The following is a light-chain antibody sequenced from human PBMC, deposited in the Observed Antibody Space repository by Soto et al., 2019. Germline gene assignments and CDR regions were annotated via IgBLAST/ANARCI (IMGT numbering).Light chain of an antibody. J-gene: IGKJ5*01. CDR2: ATS. CDR1: QRVSNN. CDR3: QQYDSWPPP. V-gene: IGKV3-15*01. Sequence: DIVMTQSPATLSVSPGERATLSCRASQRVSNNLAWYQQRPGRSPRLLIYATSTRATGIPARFSGSGSGTEFTLTISSLQSEDFAVYYCQQYDSWPPPFGQGTRLEIK.